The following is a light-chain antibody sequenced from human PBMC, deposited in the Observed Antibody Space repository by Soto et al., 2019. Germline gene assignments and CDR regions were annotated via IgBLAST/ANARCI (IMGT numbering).Light chain of an antibody. CDR1: SSDVGGYNF. J-gene: IGLJ1*01. Sequence: QSVLTQPASVSGSPGQSITISCTGTSSDVGGYNFVSWYQQYPGNAPKLMIYGVTNRPSGVSDRFSGSKTGNTASLTISGLQAEDEAHYYCFSHRNGDYHVFGTGTKVTVL. CDR3: FSHRNGDYHV. CDR2: GVT. V-gene: IGLV2-14*01.